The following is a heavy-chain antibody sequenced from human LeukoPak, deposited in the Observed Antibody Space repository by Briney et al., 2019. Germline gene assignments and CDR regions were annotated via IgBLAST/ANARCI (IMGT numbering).Heavy chain of an antibody. CDR1: GFTFSSYA. J-gene: IGHJ4*02. CDR2: ISGSGGST. Sequence: PGGSLRLSCAASGFTFSSYAMSWVRQAPGKGLEWVSAISGSGGSTYYADYVKGRFTISRDNSKNTLYLQLNSLRAEDTAVYYYAKLGGTTRYFDYWGQGTLVTVSS. V-gene: IGHV3-23*01. D-gene: IGHD4-17*01. CDR3: AKLGGTTRYFDY.